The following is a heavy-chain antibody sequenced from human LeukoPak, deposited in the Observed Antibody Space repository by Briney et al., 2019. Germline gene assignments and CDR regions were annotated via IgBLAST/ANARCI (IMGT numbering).Heavy chain of an antibody. CDR2: ISTSSSYI. D-gene: IGHD2-15*01. J-gene: IGHJ5*02. Sequence: GGSLRLSCAASGFTFNRYNMNWVRRAPGKGLEWVSSISTSSSYIYYADSVRGRFTISRDNAKNSLYLQMNSLRAEDTAVYYCARLTMAAVAPNWFDPWGQGTLVTVSS. V-gene: IGHV3-21*01. CDR1: GFTFNRYN. CDR3: ARLTMAAVAPNWFDP.